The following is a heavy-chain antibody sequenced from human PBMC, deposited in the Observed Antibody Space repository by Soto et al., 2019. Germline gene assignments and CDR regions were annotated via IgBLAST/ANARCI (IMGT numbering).Heavy chain of an antibody. CDR3: ARISRYYDILTGYYPRVGH. V-gene: IGHV4-61*01. J-gene: IGHJ5*02. CDR1: GGSVSSGSYY. CDR2: IYNSGST. Sequence: PSETLSLTCIVSGGSVSSGSYYWSWIRQPPGKGLEWIGYIYNSGSTNYNPSLKSRVTISVDTSKNQFSLNLSSVTAADTAVYYCARISRYYDILTGYYPRVGHWGQGTLVTVS. D-gene: IGHD3-9*01.